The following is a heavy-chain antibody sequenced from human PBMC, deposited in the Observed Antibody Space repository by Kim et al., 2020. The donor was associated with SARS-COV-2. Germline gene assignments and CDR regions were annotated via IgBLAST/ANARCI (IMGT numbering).Heavy chain of an antibody. J-gene: IGHJ4*02. V-gene: IGHV3-43*02. CDR2: GDGGSP. D-gene: IGHD2-8*01. CDR3: ANLIDY. Sequence: GDGGSPYYADSVKGRFTISRDNSKNSLYLQMNSLRTEDTALYYCANLIDYWGQGTLVTVSS.